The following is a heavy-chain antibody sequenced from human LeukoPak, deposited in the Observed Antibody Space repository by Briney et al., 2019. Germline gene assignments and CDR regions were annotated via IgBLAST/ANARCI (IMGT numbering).Heavy chain of an antibody. J-gene: IGHJ4*02. D-gene: IGHD5-12*01. CDR2: IKSGDTST. Sequence: PGGSLRLSCAASGFTFSSYWLHWVRQAPGKGLVWVSRIKSGDTSTDYADSVKGRFTISRDNAKNTLYLQMSSLRAEDTAVYYCTTIRPDYWGQGAMVAVSS. CDR3: TTIRPDY. CDR1: GFTFSSYW. V-gene: IGHV3-74*01.